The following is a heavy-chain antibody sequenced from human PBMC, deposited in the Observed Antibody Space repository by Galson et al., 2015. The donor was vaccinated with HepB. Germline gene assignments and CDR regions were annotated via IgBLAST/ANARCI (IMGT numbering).Heavy chain of an antibody. J-gene: IGHJ4*02. D-gene: IGHD3-22*01. CDR3: ATQAQKYYYDSIDRPFNY. CDR1: GYTFTDLS. V-gene: IGHV1-24*01. CDR2: FDPEDGET. Sequence: SVKVSCKVSGYTFTDLSMHWVRQAPGKGLEWMGGFDPEDGETVYAQKFQGRVTMTEDTSSDTAYMELSSLRSEDTAMYYCATQAQKYYYDSIDRPFNYWGQGTLVTVSS.